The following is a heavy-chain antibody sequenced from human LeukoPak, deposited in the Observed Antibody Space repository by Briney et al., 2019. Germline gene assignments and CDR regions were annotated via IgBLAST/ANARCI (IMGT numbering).Heavy chain of an antibody. CDR3: ARDSEYSSSFAFDI. J-gene: IGHJ3*02. CDR2: INQDGSEK. CDR1: GFTFRSHW. D-gene: IGHD6-13*01. V-gene: IGHV3-7*01. Sequence: PGGSLRLSCAASGFTFRSHWMSWVRQAPGKGLEWVANINQDGSEKYSVDSVKGRFTISRDNAKNSLYLQMSSLRAEDTAVYYCARDSEYSSSFAFDIWGQGTMPTVSS.